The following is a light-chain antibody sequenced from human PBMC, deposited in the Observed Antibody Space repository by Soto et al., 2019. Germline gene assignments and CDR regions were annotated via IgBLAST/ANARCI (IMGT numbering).Light chain of an antibody. CDR1: QSVSSNY. V-gene: IGKV3-20*01. CDR3: QQYGSSPPT. CDR2: GAS. J-gene: IGKJ1*01. Sequence: EIVLTQSPGTLSLSPGERATLSCRASQSVSSNYLAWYQQKPGQTPRLLIYGASSRATGIPDRFSGSGSGADFTLTNRRLEPEDFAVYYCQQYGSSPPTFGQGTKVEIK.